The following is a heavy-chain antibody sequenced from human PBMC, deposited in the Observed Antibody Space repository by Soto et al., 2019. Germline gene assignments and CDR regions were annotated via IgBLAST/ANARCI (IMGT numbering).Heavy chain of an antibody. D-gene: IGHD2-15*01. CDR3: ARLLGGNRRDAFDI. CDR1: GGSISSSSYY. J-gene: IGHJ3*02. CDR2: IYYSGST. V-gene: IGHV4-39*01. Sequence: QLQLQESGPGLVKPSETLSLTCTVSGGSISSSSYYWGWIRQPPGKGLEWIGSIYYSGSTYYNPSLKSRVTLSVDTSKNQFSLKLSSVTAADTAVYYCARLLGGNRRDAFDIWGQGTMVTVSS.